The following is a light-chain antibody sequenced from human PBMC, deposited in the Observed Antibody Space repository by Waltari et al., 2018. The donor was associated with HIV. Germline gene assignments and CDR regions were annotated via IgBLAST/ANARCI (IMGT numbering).Light chain of an antibody. J-gene: IGLJ2*01. CDR1: SNDVGGYNY. CDR2: EGM. Sequence: QSALTQPASVSGPPGQSITISCTGTSNDVGGYNYVSWYQQHRAKAHKRLISEGMMRPSWISTRVARYKSGNTASLTISGLQTDDEANYYCSSCTTSTTPVVFGGGTKLTVL. CDR3: SSCTTSTTPVV. V-gene: IGLV2-14*01.